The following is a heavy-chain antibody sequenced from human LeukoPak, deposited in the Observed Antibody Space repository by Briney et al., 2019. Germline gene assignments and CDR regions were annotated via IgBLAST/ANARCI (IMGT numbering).Heavy chain of an antibody. J-gene: IGHJ4*02. Sequence: GCALRLSYPDCGFWFRGYGMHWVQPAPGRGLAYVSAISADGGTTDYLNSVKGRFTISRDNSKNTLYLQMGRLRSDDTAIYYCARGRGGPPFDFWGQGTVVTVAS. CDR2: ISADGGTT. V-gene: IGHV3-64*01. D-gene: IGHD3-10*01. CDR3: ARGRGGPPFDF. CDR1: GFWFRGYG.